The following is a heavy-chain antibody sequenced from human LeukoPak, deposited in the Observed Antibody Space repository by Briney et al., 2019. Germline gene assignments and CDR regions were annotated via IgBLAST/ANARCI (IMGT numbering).Heavy chain of an antibody. D-gene: IGHD6-19*01. V-gene: IGHV4-59*01. Sequence: SETLSLTCTVSGVSISRYYWCWIRQSPGKGLEWIGYIYYSGNTNYNPSLKSRITISIDTSKNQFSLKLSSVTAANTAVYYCARVGSGCFDYWGQGTLVTVSS. J-gene: IGHJ4*02. CDR1: GVSISRYY. CDR2: IYYSGNT. CDR3: ARVGSGCFDY.